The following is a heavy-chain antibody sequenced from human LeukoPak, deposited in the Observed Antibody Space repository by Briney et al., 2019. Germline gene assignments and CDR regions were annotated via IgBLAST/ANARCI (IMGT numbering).Heavy chain of an antibody. Sequence: ASVKVSCKASGYTFTSYDINWVRQATGQGLEWMGWMNPNSGNTGYAQKFQGRVTMTRNTSISTAYMELSRLRSDDTAVYYCASLFGVRGVSGFDYWGQGTLVTVSS. CDR2: MNPNSGNT. J-gene: IGHJ4*02. D-gene: IGHD3-10*01. CDR3: ASLFGVRGVSGFDY. CDR1: GYTFTSYD. V-gene: IGHV1-8*01.